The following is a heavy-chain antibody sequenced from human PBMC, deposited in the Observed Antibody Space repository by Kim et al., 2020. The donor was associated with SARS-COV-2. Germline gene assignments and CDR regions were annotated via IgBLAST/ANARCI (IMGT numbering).Heavy chain of an antibody. J-gene: IGHJ4*02. CDR3: AREAVADIYFDY. D-gene: IGHD6-19*01. Sequence: NDAQRLTGRVTMTTETSTSTAYMELRSLRSDDTAVYYCAREAVADIYFDYWGQGTLVTVSS. V-gene: IGHV1-18*01.